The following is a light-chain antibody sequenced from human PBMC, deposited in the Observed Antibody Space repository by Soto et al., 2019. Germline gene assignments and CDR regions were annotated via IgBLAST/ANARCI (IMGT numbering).Light chain of an antibody. CDR2: EVS. CDR3: SSYTTSNTWV. V-gene: IGLV2-14*01. J-gene: IGLJ3*02. Sequence: QSALTQPASGSGSPGQSITISCTGTSSDVGGHNHVSWYQHHPGKAPKLLIYEVSHRPPGVSNRFSGSKSGNTASLTISGLQTDDEADYHCSSYTTSNTWVFGGGTKLTVL. CDR1: SSDVGGHNH.